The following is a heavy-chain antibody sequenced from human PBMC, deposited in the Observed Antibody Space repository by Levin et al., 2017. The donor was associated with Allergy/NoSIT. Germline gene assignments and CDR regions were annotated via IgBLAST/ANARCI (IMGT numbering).Heavy chain of an antibody. Sequence: SETLSLTCAVYGGSFSGYFWTWIRQPPGKGLEWIGEIDHTGSTTYNPSLRSRVTISMDTSKNQFSLKLTSVTAADPAVYYCARHVPCTTSSCDYFDYWGQGTPVTVSS. CDR2: IDHTGST. CDR1: GGSFSGYF. V-gene: IGHV4-34*01. D-gene: IGHD2/OR15-2a*01. CDR3: ARHVPCTTSSCDYFDY. J-gene: IGHJ4*02.